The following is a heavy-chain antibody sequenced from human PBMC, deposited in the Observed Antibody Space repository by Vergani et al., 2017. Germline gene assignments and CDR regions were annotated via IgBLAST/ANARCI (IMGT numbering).Heavy chain of an antibody. CDR3: ARSTPLGWFDP. D-gene: IGHD2-15*01. CDR2: IWYDGSNK. J-gene: IGHJ5*02. V-gene: IGHV3-33*01. CDR1: GFTFSSYG. Sequence: QVQLVESGGGVVQPGRSLRLSCAASGFTFSSYGMHWVRRAPGKGLGWVAVIWYDGSNKYYADSVKGRFTISRDNSKNTLYLQMNSLRAEDTAVYYCARSTPLGWFDPWGQGTLVTVSS.